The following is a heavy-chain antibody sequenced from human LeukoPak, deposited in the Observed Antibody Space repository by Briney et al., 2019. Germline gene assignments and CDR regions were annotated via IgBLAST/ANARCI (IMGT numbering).Heavy chain of an antibody. CDR3: ARSLRRVVVTAPVYTAFDI. J-gene: IGHJ3*02. D-gene: IGHD2-21*02. Sequence: GGSLRLPCAASGFTFSSYAMHWVRQAPGKGLEWVAVISYDGSNKYYADSVKGRFTISRDNSKNTLYLQMNSLRAEDTAVYYCARSLRRVVVTAPVYTAFDIWGQGTMVTVSS. V-gene: IGHV3-30*04. CDR2: ISYDGSNK. CDR1: GFTFSSYA.